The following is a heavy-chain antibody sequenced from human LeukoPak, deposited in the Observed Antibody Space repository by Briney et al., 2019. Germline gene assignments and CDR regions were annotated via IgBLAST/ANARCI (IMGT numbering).Heavy chain of an antibody. CDR3: ARDEAGSGYIDY. J-gene: IGHJ4*01. CDR2: IYISGIT. D-gene: IGHD3-22*01. V-gene: IGHV4-4*07. Sequence: SETLSLTCTVSGGSISSYYWSWIRQPPGKGLEWIGRIYISGITNYNSSLKSRITMSLDTSKNQLSLKLSSVTAADTAVYYCARDEAGSGYIDYWGQGTLVTVSS. CDR1: GGSISSYY.